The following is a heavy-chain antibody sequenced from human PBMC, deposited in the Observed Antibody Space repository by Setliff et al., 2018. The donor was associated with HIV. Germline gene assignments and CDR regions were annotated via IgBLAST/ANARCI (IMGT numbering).Heavy chain of an antibody. CDR1: LDSISSYF. CDR2: ISYSGST. D-gene: IGHD1-1*01. Sequence: SETLSLTCTVSLDSISSYFWHWIRQPPGKGLEWIGYISYSGSTKYNPSLKSRLTISLEASQNQFSMRLTSVTAADTAMYYCARALNDGGDSWGQGTLVTVSS. J-gene: IGHJ4*02. CDR3: ARALNDGGDS. V-gene: IGHV4-59*01.